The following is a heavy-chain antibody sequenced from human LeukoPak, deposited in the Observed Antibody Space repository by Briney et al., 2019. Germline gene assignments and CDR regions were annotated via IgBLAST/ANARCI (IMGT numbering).Heavy chain of an antibody. V-gene: IGHV3-23*01. Sequence: QPGGSLRLSCAASGFTFSSYSMNWVRQAPGKGLEWVSAIGGSGDTTYYADSVKGRFTISRDYSKNTLYLQMNSLRAEDTAVYYCAKFHIVVVNGYFDYWGQGTLVTVSS. J-gene: IGHJ4*02. CDR3: AKFHIVVVNGYFDY. CDR1: GFTFSSYS. D-gene: IGHD2-21*01. CDR2: IGGSGDTT.